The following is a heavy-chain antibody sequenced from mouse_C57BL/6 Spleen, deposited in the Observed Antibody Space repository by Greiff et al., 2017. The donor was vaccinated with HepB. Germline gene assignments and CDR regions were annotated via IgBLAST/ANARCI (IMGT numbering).Heavy chain of an antibody. D-gene: IGHD4-1*01. Sequence: VQLQQPGAELVRPGTSVKLSCKASGYTFTSYWMHWVKQRPGQGLEWIGVIDPSDSYTNYNQKFKGKATLTVDTSSSTAYMQLSSLTSEDSAVYYCARPLGAMDYWGQGTSVTVSS. J-gene: IGHJ4*01. CDR1: GYTFTSYW. CDR2: IDPSDSYT. V-gene: IGHV1-59*01. CDR3: ARPLGAMDY.